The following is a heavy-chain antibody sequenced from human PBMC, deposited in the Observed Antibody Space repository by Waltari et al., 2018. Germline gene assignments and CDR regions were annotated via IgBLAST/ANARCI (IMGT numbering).Heavy chain of an antibody. CDR2: IYYSGST. J-gene: IGHJ4*02. CDR1: GGSISSYY. V-gene: IGHV4-59*01. Sequence: QVQLQESGPGLVKPSETLSLTCTVSGGSISSYYWSWIRQPPGKGLEWIGYIYYSGSTNYNPSLKSRVTISVDTSKNQFSLKLSSVTAADTAVYYCARASSSPFYFDYWGQGTLVTVSS. CDR3: ARASSSPFYFDY. D-gene: IGHD6-13*01.